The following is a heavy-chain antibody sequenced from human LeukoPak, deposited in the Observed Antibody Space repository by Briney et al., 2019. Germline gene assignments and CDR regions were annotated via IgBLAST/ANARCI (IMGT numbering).Heavy chain of an antibody. Sequence: GGSLRLSCAASGFTFSSYSMNWVRQAPGKGLEWVSSISSSSSYIYYADSVKGRFTISRDNAKNSLHLQMNSLRAEDTAVYYCARVLTTRGYSGYDTDDYWGQGTLVTVSS. CDR3: ARVLTTRGYSGYDTDDY. D-gene: IGHD5-12*01. CDR1: GFTFSSYS. CDR2: ISSSSSYI. J-gene: IGHJ4*02. V-gene: IGHV3-21*01.